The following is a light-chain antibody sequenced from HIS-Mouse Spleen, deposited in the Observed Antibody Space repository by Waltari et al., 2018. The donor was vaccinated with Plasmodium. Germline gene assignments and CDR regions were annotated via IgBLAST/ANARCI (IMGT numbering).Light chain of an antibody. CDR2: QDS. CDR3: QAWDSSTVV. V-gene: IGLV3-1*01. J-gene: IGLJ2*01. Sequence: SYELTQPPSVSVSPGQTASITCPGAKLGDKYACWYQQKPGQSPLLVIYQDSKRPPGIPERFSGSNSGNTATLTISGTQAMDEADYYCQAWDSSTVVFGGGTKLTVL. CDR1: KLGDKY.